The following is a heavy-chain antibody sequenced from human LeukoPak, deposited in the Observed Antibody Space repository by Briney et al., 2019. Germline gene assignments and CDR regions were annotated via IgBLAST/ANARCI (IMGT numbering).Heavy chain of an antibody. V-gene: IGHV4-4*07. CDR3: ARVIAAAGSVWFDP. CDR2: IYTSGST. Sequence: PSETLSLTCTVSGGSISSYYWSWIRQPAGKGLEWIGRIYTSGSTNYNPSLKSRVTMLVDTSKNQFSLKLSSVTAADTAVYYCARVIAAAGSVWFDPWGQGTLVTVSS. J-gene: IGHJ5*02. CDR1: GGSISSYY. D-gene: IGHD6-13*01.